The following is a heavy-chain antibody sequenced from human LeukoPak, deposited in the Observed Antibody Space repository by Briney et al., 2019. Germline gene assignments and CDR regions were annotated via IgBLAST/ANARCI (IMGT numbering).Heavy chain of an antibody. CDR3: ARLSPQLGGGY. D-gene: IGHD6-13*01. CDR1: GYSISSGYY. J-gene: IGHJ4*02. V-gene: IGHV4-38-2*02. Sequence: SETLSLTCTVSGYSISSGYYWGWIRQPPGKGLEWIGSIYHSGSTYYNPSLKSRVTISVDTSKNQFSLKLSSVTAADTAVYYCARLSPQLGGGYWGQGTLVTVSS. CDR2: IYHSGST.